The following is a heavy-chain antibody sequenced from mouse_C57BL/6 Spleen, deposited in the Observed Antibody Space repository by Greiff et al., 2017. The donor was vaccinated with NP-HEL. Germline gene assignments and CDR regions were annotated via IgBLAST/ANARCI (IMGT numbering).Heavy chain of an antibody. CDR3: ARHYYGSSYEAWFAY. Sequence: VQLQQSDAELVKPGASVKISCKVSGYTFTDHTIHWMKQRPEQGLEWIGYIYPRDGSTKYNEKFKGKATLTADKSSSTAYMQLNSLTSEDSAVYFCARHYYGSSYEAWFAYWGQGTLVTVSA. CDR2: IYPRDGST. D-gene: IGHD1-1*01. J-gene: IGHJ3*01. V-gene: IGHV1-78*01. CDR1: GYTFTDHT.